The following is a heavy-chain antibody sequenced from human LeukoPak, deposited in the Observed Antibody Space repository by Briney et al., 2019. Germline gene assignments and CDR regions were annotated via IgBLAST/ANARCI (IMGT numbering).Heavy chain of an antibody. V-gene: IGHV3-9*01. J-gene: IGHJ2*01. CDR1: GFKFYDYA. CDR3: TRRAARWQFDL. D-gene: IGHD5-24*01. Sequence: GGALRLSCAVSGFKFYDYAMHWGRAAPGGGLGGVSGINWKTGNGIYADSVKGRFTISRDNAKNSLYLQMSSLRAEDTALYYCTRRAARWQFDLWGRGTLLTVSS. CDR2: INWKTGNG.